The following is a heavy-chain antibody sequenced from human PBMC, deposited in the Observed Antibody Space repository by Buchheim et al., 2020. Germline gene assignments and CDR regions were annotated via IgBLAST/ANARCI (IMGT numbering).Heavy chain of an antibody. CDR3: AKPDIAEGGCFDY. D-gene: IGHD2-15*01. CDR1: GFTFSSYG. V-gene: IGHV3-30*02. J-gene: IGHJ4*02. Sequence: QVQLVESGGGVVQPGRSLRLSCAASGFTFSSYGMHWVRQAPGKGLEWVAFIRYDGSNKYYADSVKGRFTISRANSKNPLYLQMNSLRAEDTAVYYCAKPDIAEGGCFDYWGQGTL. CDR2: IRYDGSNK.